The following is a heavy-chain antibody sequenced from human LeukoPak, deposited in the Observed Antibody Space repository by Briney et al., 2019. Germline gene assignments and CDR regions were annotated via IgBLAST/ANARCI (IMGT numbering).Heavy chain of an antibody. CDR2: INSDSGFT. CDR3: ARNFDMKGFDP. CDR1: GYTFTGYY. Sequence: AASVEVSCKASGYTFTGYYMNWVRQAPGQGLEWMGWINSDSGFTKYAQKFQGRATMTRDTSITTVYMDLTRLTSDDTAVYYCARNFDMKGFDPWGQGTLVTVSS. V-gene: IGHV1-2*02. J-gene: IGHJ5*02. D-gene: IGHD3-9*01.